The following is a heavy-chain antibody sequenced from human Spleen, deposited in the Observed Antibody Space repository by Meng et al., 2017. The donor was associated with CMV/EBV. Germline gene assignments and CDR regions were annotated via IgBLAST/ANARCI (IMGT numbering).Heavy chain of an antibody. J-gene: IGHJ4*02. Sequence: GGSLRLSCAASESAFSGYAMSWVRQAPGKGLEWVSAISGGGGSTYYADSVKGRFTISRDNSKNTLYLQMNSLRAEDTAVYYCAKDYYDSSGYYPHSRFDYWGQGTLVTVSS. D-gene: IGHD3-22*01. CDR3: AKDYYDSSGYYPHSRFDY. CDR2: ISGGGGST. CDR1: ESAFSGYA. V-gene: IGHV3-23*01.